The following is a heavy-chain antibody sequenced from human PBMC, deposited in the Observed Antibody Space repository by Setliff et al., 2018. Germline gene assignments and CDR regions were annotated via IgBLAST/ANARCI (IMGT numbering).Heavy chain of an antibody. Sequence: PGGSLRLSCAASGFTFSNYGMHWVRQAPGKGLEWVAVIWYDGSNKYYADSVKGRFTISRDNSKNTLFLQMNSLRPEDTAVYYCARDTDIVVSRKAFDIWSQGTMVTVSS. CDR1: GFTFSNYG. CDR2: IWYDGSNK. CDR3: ARDTDIVVSRKAFDI. D-gene: IGHD2-21*01. V-gene: IGHV3-33*01. J-gene: IGHJ3*02.